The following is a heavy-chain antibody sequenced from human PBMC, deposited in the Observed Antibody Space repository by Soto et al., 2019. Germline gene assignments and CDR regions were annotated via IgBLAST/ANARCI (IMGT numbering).Heavy chain of an antibody. J-gene: IGHJ6*02. CDR2: ISDGGERT. Sequence: EVQLLESGGDLVQPGGSLRLSCVASGFTFSDYVMSWVRQVPGKGLEWVSSISDGGERTDYRDSVRGRFTISRDNARFTLHLQMNSLRVDDKAIYFCARDRSTDFGLEVWGQGTTVTVSS. D-gene: IGHD3-3*01. CDR1: GFTFSDYV. V-gene: IGHV3-23*01. CDR3: ARDRSTDFGLEV.